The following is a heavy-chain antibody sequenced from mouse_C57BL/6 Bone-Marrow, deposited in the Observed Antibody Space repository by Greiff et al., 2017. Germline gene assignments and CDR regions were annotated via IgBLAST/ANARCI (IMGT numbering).Heavy chain of an antibody. D-gene: IGHD1-1*01. J-gene: IGHJ3*01. CDR3: TTLDYYGSEAWFAY. Sequence: VQLKESGAELVRPGASVKSSCTASGFNIKDDYMHWVKQRPEQGLEWIGWIDPENGDTEYASKFQGKATITADTSSNTAYLQLSSLTSEDTAVYYCTTLDYYGSEAWFAYWGQGTLVTVSA. V-gene: IGHV14-4*01. CDR2: IDPENGDT. CDR1: GFNIKDDY.